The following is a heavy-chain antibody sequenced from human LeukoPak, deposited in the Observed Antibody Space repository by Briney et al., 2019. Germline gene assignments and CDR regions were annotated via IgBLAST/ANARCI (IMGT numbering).Heavy chain of an antibody. CDR3: ARTYGSGSLDY. V-gene: IGHV3-21*01. CDR2: ISSSSSYI. J-gene: IGHJ4*02. CDR1: GFTFSSYS. D-gene: IGHD2-15*01. Sequence: PGGSLRLSCAASGFTFSSYSMNWVRQAPGKGLEWVSSISSSSSYIFYADSVQGRFTISRDNAKNSVYLQMNSLRAEDTAVYYCARTYGSGSLDYWGQGTLVTVSS.